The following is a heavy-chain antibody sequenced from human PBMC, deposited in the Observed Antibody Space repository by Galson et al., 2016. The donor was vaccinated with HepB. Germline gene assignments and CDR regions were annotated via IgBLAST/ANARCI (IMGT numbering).Heavy chain of an antibody. CDR2: IWYDGSDK. J-gene: IGHJ6*02. V-gene: IGHV3-33*01. CDR1: GFTFSSYG. CDR3: ARGRGYSGYASYYGMDV. Sequence: SLRLSCAASGFTFSSYGMHWVRQAPGKGLEWVAIIWYDGSDKYYADSVKGRFTISRDNSKNTLYLQMNSLRAEDTALYYCARGRGYSGYASYYGMDVWGQGTTVTVSS. D-gene: IGHD5-12*01.